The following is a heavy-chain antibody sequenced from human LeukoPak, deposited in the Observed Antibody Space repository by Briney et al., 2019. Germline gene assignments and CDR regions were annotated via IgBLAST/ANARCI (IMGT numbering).Heavy chain of an antibody. CDR2: IIPIFGTA. V-gene: IGHV1-69*05. CDR3: ARGGHNWSHPGRDNNWFDP. Sequence: GSSVKVSCKASGGTFSSYAISWVRQAPGQGLEWMGGIIPIFGTANYAQKFQGRVTITTDESTSTAYMELSSLRSEDTAVYYCARGGHNWSHPGRDNNWFDPWGQGTLVTVSS. J-gene: IGHJ5*02. D-gene: IGHD1-20*01. CDR1: GGTFSSYA.